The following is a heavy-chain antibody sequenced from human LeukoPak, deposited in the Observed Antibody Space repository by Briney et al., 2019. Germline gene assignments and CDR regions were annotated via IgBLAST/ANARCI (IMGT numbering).Heavy chain of an antibody. CDR2: IYYSGST. CDR1: GGSISSYY. J-gene: IGHJ6*02. D-gene: IGHD3-10*01. CDR3: ARESITMVRGTNGMDV. Sequence: PSETLSLTRTVSGGSISSYYWSWIRQPPGKGLEWIGYIYYSGSTNYNPSLKSRVTISVDTSKNQFSLKLSSVTAADTAVYYCARESITMVRGTNGMDVWGQGTTVTVSS. V-gene: IGHV4-59*01.